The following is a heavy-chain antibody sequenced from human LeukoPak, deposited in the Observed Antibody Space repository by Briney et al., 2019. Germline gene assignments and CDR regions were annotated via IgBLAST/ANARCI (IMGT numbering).Heavy chain of an antibody. CDR3: AKKGTYYYDSSGYQFDY. CDR1: GFTFSDYG. D-gene: IGHD3-22*01. Sequence: GGSLRLSCAASGFTFSDYGMSWVRQAPGKGLEWVSTIGGRGGSTYYADSVKGRFTISRDNSKNTLYLQMNNLRAEDTAVYYCAKKGTYYYDSSGYQFDYWGQGTLVTVSS. CDR2: IGGRGGST. J-gene: IGHJ4*02. V-gene: IGHV3-23*01.